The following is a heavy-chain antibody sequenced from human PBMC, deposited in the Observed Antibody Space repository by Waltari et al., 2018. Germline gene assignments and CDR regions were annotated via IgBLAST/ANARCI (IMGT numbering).Heavy chain of an antibody. CDR2: IYYSGST. V-gene: IGHV4-39*07. CDR3: AREEYSRSSSFDY. D-gene: IGHD6-13*01. Sequence: QLQLQESGPGLVKPSETLSLTCTVSGGSISSSSYYLGWINQPPGKGLEWIGSIYYSGSTYYNPSLKSRVTISVDTSKNQFSLKLSSVTAADTAVYYCAREEYSRSSSFDYWGQGTLVTVSS. J-gene: IGHJ4*02. CDR1: GGSISSSSYY.